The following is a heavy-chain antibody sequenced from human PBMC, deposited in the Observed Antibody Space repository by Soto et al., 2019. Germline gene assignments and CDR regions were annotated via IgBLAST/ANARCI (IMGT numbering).Heavy chain of an antibody. D-gene: IGHD1-26*01. J-gene: IGHJ5*02. CDR2: VNPDGSTT. CDR3: AKVASGSYDWFDP. CDR1: KFSFSGYW. Sequence: EVQLVESGGGLVQPGGSLRPSCAASKFSFSGYWMHWVRQAPGKGLMWVSRVNPDGSTTTYADSVKGRFTTSRDNAKNTVFLQMNSLRADDTAVYYCAKVASGSYDWFDPWGQGTLVTVSS. V-gene: IGHV3-74*01.